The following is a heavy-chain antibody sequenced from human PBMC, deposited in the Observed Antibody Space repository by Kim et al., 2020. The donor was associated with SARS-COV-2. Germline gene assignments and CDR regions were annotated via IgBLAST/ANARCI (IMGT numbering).Heavy chain of an antibody. D-gene: IGHD3-10*01. V-gene: IGHV4-59*08. Sequence: LKSRVPISVDTSKNQFSLKLGSVTAADTAVYYCARQGTLWFGELSRFDPWGQGTLVTVSS. CDR3: ARQGTLWFGELSRFDP. J-gene: IGHJ5*02.